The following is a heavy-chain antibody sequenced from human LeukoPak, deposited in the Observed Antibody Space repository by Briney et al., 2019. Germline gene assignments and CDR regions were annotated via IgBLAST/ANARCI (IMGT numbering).Heavy chain of an antibody. Sequence: GGSLRLSCAASGSTFSSYGMHWLRQAPGKGLEWVALISHDGSDKYYADSVKGRFTISRDNSKNTLYLQMNSLRAEDTAMYSCARAPSQRTTWGGNSEPLDYWGQGTLVTVSS. CDR1: GSTFSSYG. D-gene: IGHD3-16*01. J-gene: IGHJ4*02. CDR2: ISHDGSDK. CDR3: ARAPSQRTTWGGNSEPLDY. V-gene: IGHV3-30*03.